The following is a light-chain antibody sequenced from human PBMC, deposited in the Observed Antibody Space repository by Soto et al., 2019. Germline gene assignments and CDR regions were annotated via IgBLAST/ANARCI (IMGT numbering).Light chain of an antibody. CDR1: QSISSW. J-gene: IGKJ1*01. CDR2: DAS. CDR3: QKYNSYSWK. V-gene: IGKV1-5*01. Sequence: DIQMTQSPYTLSASVGDIVTITCRASQSISSWLAWYQQKPGKAPKLLIYDASSLESGVPSRFSGSGSGTEFTLTISSLQPDDFATYYCQKYNSYSWKFGQGTKVDIK.